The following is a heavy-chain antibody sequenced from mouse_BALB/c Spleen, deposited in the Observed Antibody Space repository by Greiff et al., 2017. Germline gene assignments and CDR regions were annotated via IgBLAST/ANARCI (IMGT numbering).Heavy chain of an antibody. CDR1: GFTFSSYG. J-gene: IGHJ3*01. CDR2: INSNGGST. CDR3: ARGRYGNYVPFAY. D-gene: IGHD2-10*02. V-gene: IGHV5-6-3*01. Sequence: EVKLMESGGGLVQPGGSLKLSCAASGFTFSSYGMSWVRQTPDKRLELVATINSNGGSTYYPDSVKGRFTISRDNAKNTLYLQMSSLKSEDTAMYYCARGRYGNYVPFAYWGQGTLVTVSA.